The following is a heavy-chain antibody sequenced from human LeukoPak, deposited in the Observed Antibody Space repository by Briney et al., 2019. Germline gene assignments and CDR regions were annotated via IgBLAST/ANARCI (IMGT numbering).Heavy chain of an antibody. CDR3: ARSLYYYDSSGYVDY. V-gene: IGHV4-61*02. D-gene: IGHD3-22*01. CDR2: IYTSGST. CDR1: GGSISSGSYY. Sequence: SETLSLTCTVSGGSISSGSYYWSWIRQPAGKGLEWIGRIYTSGSTNYNPSLESRVTISVDTSKNQFSLKLGSVTAADTAVYYCARSLYYYDSSGYVDYWGQGTLVTVSS. J-gene: IGHJ4*02.